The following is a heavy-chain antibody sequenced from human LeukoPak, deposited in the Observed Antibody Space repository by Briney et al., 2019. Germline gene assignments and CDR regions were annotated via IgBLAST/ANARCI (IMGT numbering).Heavy chain of an antibody. V-gene: IGHV4-39*07. J-gene: IGHJ4*02. Sequence: SQTLSLTCTVSGGSISSSSYYWGWIRQSPETGLEWIGSMHYSGSTYYNPSLNSRVTISVDTSKNQFSLELTSVTAADTAVYYCCGSGWFAGPFGYWGQGALVTVSS. D-gene: IGHD6-19*01. CDR3: CGSGWFAGPFGY. CDR2: MHYSGST. CDR1: GGSISSSSYY.